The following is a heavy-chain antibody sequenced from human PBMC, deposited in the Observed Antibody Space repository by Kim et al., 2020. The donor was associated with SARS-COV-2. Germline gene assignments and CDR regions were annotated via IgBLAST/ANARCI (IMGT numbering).Heavy chain of an antibody. V-gene: IGHV3-30*18. J-gene: IGHJ4*02. CDR2: ISYDGSNK. Sequence: GGSLRLSCAASGFTFSSYGMHWVRQAPGKGLEWVAVISYDGSNKYYADSVKGRFTISRDNSKNTLYLQMNSLRAEDTAVYYCAKPRVQWLDEYYFDYWGQGTLVTVSS. CDR3: AKPRVQWLDEYYFDY. CDR1: GFTFSSYG. D-gene: IGHD6-19*01.